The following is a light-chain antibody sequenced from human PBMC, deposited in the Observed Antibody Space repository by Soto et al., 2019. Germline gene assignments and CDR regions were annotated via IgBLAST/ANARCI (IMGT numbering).Light chain of an antibody. Sequence: IQLTQSPSSLSASVGDRVTITCRASQGISSYLAWYQQKPGKAPKLLVYAASTLQSGVPSRFSGSGSGTDFTLTISSLQPEDFATYYCQQLNSFLFGQGTRLEIK. J-gene: IGKJ5*01. V-gene: IGKV1-9*01. CDR3: QQLNSFL. CDR2: AAS. CDR1: QGISSY.